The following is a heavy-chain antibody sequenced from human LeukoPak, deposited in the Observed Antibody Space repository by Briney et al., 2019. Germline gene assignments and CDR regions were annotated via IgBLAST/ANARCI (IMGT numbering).Heavy chain of an antibody. D-gene: IGHD6-19*01. Sequence: KPSETLSLTCTVSGGSISSYYWSWIRQPAGKGLEWIGRIYTSGSTNYNPSLKSRVTMSVDTSKNQFSLKLSSVTAADTAVYYCARDSGTDSSGWPNDAFDIWGQGTMVTVSS. J-gene: IGHJ3*02. CDR3: ARDSGTDSSGWPNDAFDI. CDR2: IYTSGST. CDR1: GGSISSYY. V-gene: IGHV4-4*07.